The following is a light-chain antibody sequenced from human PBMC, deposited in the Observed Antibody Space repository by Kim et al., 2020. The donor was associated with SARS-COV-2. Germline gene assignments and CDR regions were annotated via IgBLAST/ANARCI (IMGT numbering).Light chain of an antibody. CDR3: QSADSSGTYVV. J-gene: IGLJ3*02. CDR1: ALPKQF. V-gene: IGLV3-25*03. Sequence: PGQTARITCSGDALPKQFAYWYQQKPGQAPVVVIYKDSERPSAIPERFSGSSSGTAVTLTISGVQAEDEADYYCQSADSSGTYVVFGGGTKLTVL. CDR2: KDS.